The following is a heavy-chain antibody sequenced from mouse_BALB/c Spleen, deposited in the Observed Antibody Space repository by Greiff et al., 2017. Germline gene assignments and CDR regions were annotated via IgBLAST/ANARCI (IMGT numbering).Heavy chain of an antibody. CDR2: ISSGGGST. CDR1: GFAFSSYD. J-gene: IGHJ4*01. Sequence: EVQVVESGGGLVKPGGSLKLSCAASGFAFSSYDMSWVRQTPEKRLEWVAYISSGGGSTYYPDTVKGRFTISRDNAKNTLYLQMSSLKSEDTAMYYCARRIVAYYYAMDYWGQGTSVTVSS. D-gene: IGHD1-3*01. CDR3: ARRIVAYYYAMDY. V-gene: IGHV5-12-1*01.